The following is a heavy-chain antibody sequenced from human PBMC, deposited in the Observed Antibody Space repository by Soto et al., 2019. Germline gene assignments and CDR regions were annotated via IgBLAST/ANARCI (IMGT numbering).Heavy chain of an antibody. Sequence: SETLSLTCVVSGGSFSTYYYSWIRQSPGKGLEWIGEINHNGNNNYSPSLKSRVTMSLDTSKNQFSLKLTSVTAADTAVYYCARGGSNDWQVAFDIWGQGTMGT. CDR2: INHNGNN. CDR3: ARGGSNDWQVAFDI. J-gene: IGHJ3*02. D-gene: IGHD3-9*01. V-gene: IGHV4-34*01. CDR1: GGSFSTYY.